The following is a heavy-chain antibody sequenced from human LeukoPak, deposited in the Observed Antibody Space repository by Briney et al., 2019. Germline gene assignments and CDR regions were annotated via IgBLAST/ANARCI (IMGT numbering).Heavy chain of an antibody. CDR1: GYTFTSCG. CDR3: ARSSSSWYPRYYYYGMDV. D-gene: IGHD6-13*01. V-gene: IGHV1-18*01. CDR2: NRAYNGNT. Sequence: ASLNVSCKGSGYTFTSCGISWGRQAPGQGLEWIGWNRAYNGNTNYAQQLQGRVTMTTDTSTSKAYMELRSLRSDDTAAYYCARSSSSWYPRYYYYGMDVWGQGTTVTVSS. J-gene: IGHJ6*02.